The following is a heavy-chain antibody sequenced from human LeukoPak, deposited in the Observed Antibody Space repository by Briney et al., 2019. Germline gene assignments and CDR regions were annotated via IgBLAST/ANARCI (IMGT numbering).Heavy chain of an antibody. J-gene: IGHJ4*02. V-gene: IGHV3-30*18. Sequence: PGGSLRLSCAASGFTFSSYGMHWVRQAPGKGLEWVAVISYDGSNKYYAESVKGRFTISRDTSKNTLYLQMNSLRPEDTAVYYCAKDQYDSNGSDYWGQGTLVTVSS. CDR2: ISYDGSNK. CDR1: GFTFSSYG. D-gene: IGHD3-22*01. CDR3: AKDQYDSNGSDY.